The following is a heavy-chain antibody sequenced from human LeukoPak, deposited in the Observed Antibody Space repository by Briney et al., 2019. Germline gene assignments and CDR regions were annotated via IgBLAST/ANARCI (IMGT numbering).Heavy chain of an antibody. Sequence: GTSLRLSCATSGFTFNNYPMHWVRQAPGKGLEWVAVIGYDGRFKFHSDSVQGRFTISRDDSKNTLYLQMNSLRPEDTAVYYCARDPRTGSPDYFDYWGQGTLVTVST. CDR3: ARDPRTGSPDYFDY. D-gene: IGHD3-10*01. V-gene: IGHV3-30*04. CDR2: IGYDGRFK. CDR1: GFTFNNYP. J-gene: IGHJ4*02.